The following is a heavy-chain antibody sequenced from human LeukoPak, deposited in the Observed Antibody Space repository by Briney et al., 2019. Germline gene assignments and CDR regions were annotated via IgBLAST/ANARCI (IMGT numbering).Heavy chain of an antibody. D-gene: IGHD6-13*01. CDR2: ISSSGSTI. CDR3: ARETIAAAGTYYMDV. V-gene: IGHV3-48*03. J-gene: IGHJ6*03. Sequence: PGGSLRLSCAASGFTFSSYEMNWVRQAPGKGLEWVSYISSSGSTIYCADSVKGRFTISRDNAKNSLYLQMNSLRAEDTAVYYCARETIAAAGTYYMDVWGKGTTVTVSS. CDR1: GFTFSSYE.